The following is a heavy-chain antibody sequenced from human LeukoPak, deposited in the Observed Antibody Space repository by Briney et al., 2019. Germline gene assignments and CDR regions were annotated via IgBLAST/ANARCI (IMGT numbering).Heavy chain of an antibody. D-gene: IGHD3-10*01. CDR2: IFYCWST. V-gene: IGHV4-59*01. J-gene: IGHJ6*02. CDR3: ARVGSYGSGSYSSRGAYYYYGMDV. Sequence: SETLSLTCTVSGGSISRYYWSWIRQPPGKGLEGLGYIFYCWSTNHNPSLKSRVTISVDTSENQFSLKLSSVTAADTAAYYCARVGSYGSGSYSSRGAYYYYGMDVWGQGTTVTVSS. CDR1: GGSISRYY.